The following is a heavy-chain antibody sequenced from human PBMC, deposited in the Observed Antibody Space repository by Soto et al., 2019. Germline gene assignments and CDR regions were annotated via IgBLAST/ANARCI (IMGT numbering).Heavy chain of an antibody. V-gene: IGHV3-48*03. CDR1: GFTFSTFE. D-gene: IGHD6-6*01. J-gene: IGHJ4*02. CDR3: ARATYTSSYHFDS. Sequence: HPGGSLRLSCAASGFTFSTFEMNWVRQDPGKGLEWVSKIGSSGSTIWYADSVKGRFTISRDNAKNSLYLQMNSLRGDDTAVYYCARATYTSSYHFDSWGQGTLVTVSS. CDR2: IGSSGSTI.